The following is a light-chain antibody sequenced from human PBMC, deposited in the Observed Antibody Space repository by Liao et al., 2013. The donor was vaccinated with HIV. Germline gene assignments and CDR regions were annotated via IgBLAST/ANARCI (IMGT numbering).Light chain of an antibody. Sequence: SYVLTQPPSVSVAPGKTARITCGENNVGSKSVHWYQQKPGQAPVLVIYNDADRPSGIPERFSGSNSGNTATLTISGTQAMDEADYHCQAWDSSTVVFGGGTKLTVL. CDR2: NDA. CDR3: QAWDSSTVV. V-gene: IGLV3-21*01. J-gene: IGLJ2*01. CDR1: NVGSKS.